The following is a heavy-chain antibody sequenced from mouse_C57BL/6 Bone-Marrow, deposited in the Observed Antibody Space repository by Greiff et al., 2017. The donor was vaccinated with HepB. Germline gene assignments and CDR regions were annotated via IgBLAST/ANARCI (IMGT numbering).Heavy chain of an antibody. D-gene: IGHD2-12*01. CDR2: INYDGSST. CDR3: ARGEGRLYWFAY. CDR1: GFTFSDYY. J-gene: IGHJ3*01. V-gene: IGHV5-16*01. Sequence: EVLLVESEGGLVQPGRSMNLSCTASGFTFSDYYMTWVRQVPEKGLEWVANINYDGSSTYYLDSLKSRFIISRDNAKNILYLQMSRLKSEDTATYYCARGEGRLYWFAYWGQGTMVTVSA.